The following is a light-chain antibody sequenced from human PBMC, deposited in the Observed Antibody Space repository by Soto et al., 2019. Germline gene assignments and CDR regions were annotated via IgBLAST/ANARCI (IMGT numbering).Light chain of an antibody. CDR3: QQYYSYPGT. Sequence: DIQMTQSPSSLSASVGDRVTITCRASQSINSYLNWYQQKPGKAPKLLIYAASSLQSGVPSRFSGSGSGTDFTLTISSLQPEDFATYYCQQYYSYPGTFGPGTKVDIK. CDR1: QSINSY. CDR2: AAS. J-gene: IGKJ3*01. V-gene: IGKV1-39*01.